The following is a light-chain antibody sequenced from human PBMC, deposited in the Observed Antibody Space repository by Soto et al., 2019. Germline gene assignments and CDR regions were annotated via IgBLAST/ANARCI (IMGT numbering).Light chain of an antibody. J-gene: IGLJ2*01. Sequence: QSALTQPASVSGSPGQWITISCTGTSSDVGCYNYVSWYQQHPGKAPKLMIYEVSNRPSGVSNRFSGSKSGNTASLTISGLQAEDEADYYCSSYTSSSTRVFGGGTKLTVL. CDR1: SSDVGCYNY. CDR3: SSYTSSSTRV. CDR2: EVS. V-gene: IGLV2-14*01.